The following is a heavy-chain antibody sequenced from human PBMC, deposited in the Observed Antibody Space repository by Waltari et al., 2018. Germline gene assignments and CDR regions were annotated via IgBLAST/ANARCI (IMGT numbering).Heavy chain of an antibody. Sequence: EVQLVESGGGLVQPGGSLRLSCAASGFIISDYWMSWVRQAPGKGLGWVANIKRDGSEIYYVDSVKGRCTISRDNAKNSLYLQMNSLRAEDTAMYFCTSRLTGNYYRIDWGQGTLVTVS. J-gene: IGHJ4*02. CDR2: IKRDGSEI. D-gene: IGHD1-1*01. CDR1: GFIISDYW. V-gene: IGHV3-7*01. CDR3: TSRLTGNYYRID.